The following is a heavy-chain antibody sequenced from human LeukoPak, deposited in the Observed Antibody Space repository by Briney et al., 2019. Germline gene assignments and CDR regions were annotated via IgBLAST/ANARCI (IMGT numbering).Heavy chain of an antibody. V-gene: IGHV3-49*03. CDR3: TRDMGYGGTIFDY. CDR2: IRSKAYGGTT. J-gene: IGHJ4*02. D-gene: IGHD4-23*01. CDR1: GFTFGDYA. Sequence: GGSLRLSCTASGFTFGDYAMSWFRQAPGKRLGWVGFIRSKAYGGTTEYAASVKGRFTISRDDSKSIAYLQMNSLKTEDTAVYYCTRDMGYGGTIFDYWGQGTLVTVSS.